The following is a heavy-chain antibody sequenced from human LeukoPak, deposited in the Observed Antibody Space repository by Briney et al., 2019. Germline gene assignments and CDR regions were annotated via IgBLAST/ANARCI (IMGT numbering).Heavy chain of an antibody. V-gene: IGHV3-11*04. CDR1: GFTFRDYY. J-gene: IGHJ6*03. CDR2: ISSSGSTI. CDR3: ARGFPRDWNYVPPYYYYMDV. D-gene: IGHD1-7*01. Sequence: GGSLRLSCAASGFTFRDYYMSWIRQAPGKGLEWVSYISSSGSTIYYADSVKGRFTISRDNAKNSLYLQMNSLRAEDTAVYYCARGFPRDWNYVPPYYYYMDVWGKGTTVTVSS.